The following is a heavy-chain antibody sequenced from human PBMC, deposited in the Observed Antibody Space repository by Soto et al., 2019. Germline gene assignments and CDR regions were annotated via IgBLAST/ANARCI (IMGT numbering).Heavy chain of an antibody. V-gene: IGHV2-5*02. CDR1: GFSLSTSGVG. CDR3: THTMLYCTGGSCTTWFDS. D-gene: IGHD2-15*01. Sequence: QITLKESGPTLVKPTQTLTLTCTFSGFSLSTSGVGVGWIRQPAGKDLEWLALIYWDDDKRYSPSLNSRLTTTKDTSKNQVVLTMTTMDPVDTATYYCTHTMLYCTGGSCTTWFDSWGQGTLVTVSS. J-gene: IGHJ5*01. CDR2: IYWDDDK.